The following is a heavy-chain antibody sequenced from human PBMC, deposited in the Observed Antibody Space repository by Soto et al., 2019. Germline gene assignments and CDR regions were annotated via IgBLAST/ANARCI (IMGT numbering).Heavy chain of an antibody. CDR1: GFTCSSYA. V-gene: IGHV3-30*04. D-gene: IGHD1-26*01. J-gene: IGHJ6*02. CDR2: ISYDGRKK. CDR3: ARDHGSLELLDNYYYYCMDV. Sequence: QVQLVESGGGVVQPGRSLRLSCAASGFTCSSYAMHWVLQAPGKGVEWVAVISYDGRKKYYADAVKGRFTLSRDNSKNTLYLQMNGLGAEDTAVYYCARDHGSLELLDNYYYYCMDVWGQGTTVTVSS.